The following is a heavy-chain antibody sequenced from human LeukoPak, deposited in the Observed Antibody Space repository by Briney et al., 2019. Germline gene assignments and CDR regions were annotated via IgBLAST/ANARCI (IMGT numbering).Heavy chain of an antibody. CDR2: ISVSGII. J-gene: IGHJ6*03. CDR3: ATAPRGASDYTDV. Sequence: GGSLRLSCAASAFSLNTYSMNWDRQTPGKGLEWLSHISVSGIIHYAESVKGRFSISGDNGRNSVSLQMNRLRVGDTGVYFCATAPRGASDYTDVWGRGTTVSVSS. D-gene: IGHD1-26*01. CDR1: AFSLNTYS. V-gene: IGHV3-48*01.